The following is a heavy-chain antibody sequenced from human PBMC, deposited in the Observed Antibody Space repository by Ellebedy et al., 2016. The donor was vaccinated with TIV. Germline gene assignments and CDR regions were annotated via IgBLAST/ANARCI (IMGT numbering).Heavy chain of an antibody. CDR1: GFTFSSYS. J-gene: IGHJ5*02. D-gene: IGHD1-7*01. CDR2: ISNDFSAI. CDR3: AKAGGEGAGTMDWFDP. Sequence: GGSLRLSCAASGFTFSSYSMNWVRQAPGKGLEWVSYISNDFSAIYYADSVKGRFTISRDNAKNSLYLHMNSLRAEDTALYYCAKAGGEGAGTMDWFDPWGQGTLVTVSS. V-gene: IGHV3-48*04.